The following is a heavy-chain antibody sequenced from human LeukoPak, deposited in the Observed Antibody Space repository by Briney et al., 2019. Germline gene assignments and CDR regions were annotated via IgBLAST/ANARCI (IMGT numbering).Heavy chain of an antibody. Sequence: KPGESLQISCKGSGSSSTSYWIGWVRQLPGKGLEWMGIIYPGDSDTRYSPSFQGQVTISADKSISTAYLQWSSLKASDTAMYYCAINPAAGTDAFDIWGQGTMVTVSS. CDR1: GSSSTSYW. CDR3: AINPAAGTDAFDI. J-gene: IGHJ3*02. V-gene: IGHV5-51*03. CDR2: IYPGDSDT. D-gene: IGHD6-19*01.